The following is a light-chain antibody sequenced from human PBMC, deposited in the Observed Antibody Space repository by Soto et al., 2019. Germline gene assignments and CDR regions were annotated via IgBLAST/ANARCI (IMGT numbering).Light chain of an antibody. V-gene: IGKV3-15*01. CDR3: QQYNNWPPHT. Sequence: EIVMTQSPATLSVSPGERATLSCRASQSVSSNLAWYQQKPGQAPRRLIYGASTRATGIPARFSGSRSGTEFTLTISSLQSEDFAVYYCQQYNNWPPHTFGQGTKLEIK. CDR1: QSVSSN. J-gene: IGKJ2*01. CDR2: GAS.